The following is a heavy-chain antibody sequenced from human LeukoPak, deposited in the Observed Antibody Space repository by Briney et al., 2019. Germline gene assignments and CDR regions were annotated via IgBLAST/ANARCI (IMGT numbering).Heavy chain of an antibody. CDR1: GFIFDDYA. V-gene: IGHV3-9*01. CDR3: AGYCTSSRCYGDDY. CDR2: ISWNSDMI. D-gene: IGHD2-2*01. J-gene: IGHJ4*02. Sequence: GGSLRLSCAASGFIFDDYAMHWVRQVPGKGLEWVSGISWNSDMIGYADSVKGRFTISRDNAKNSLNLQMNSLRPEDTALYYCAGYCTSSRCYGDDYWGQGTLVTVSS.